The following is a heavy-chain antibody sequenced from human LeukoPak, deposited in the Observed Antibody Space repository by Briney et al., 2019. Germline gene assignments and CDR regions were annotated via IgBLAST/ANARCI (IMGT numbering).Heavy chain of an antibody. D-gene: IGHD5-24*01. V-gene: IGHV4-59*01. Sequence: SETLSLTCTVSGGSISSYYWSWIRQPPGKGLEWIGSIYHSGSTNYNPSLKSRVTISVVTSKNQFSLKLRSVTAADTAVYYCARENGYKYDYWGQGTLVTVSS. CDR1: GGSISSYY. CDR3: ARENGYKYDY. CDR2: IYHSGST. J-gene: IGHJ4*02.